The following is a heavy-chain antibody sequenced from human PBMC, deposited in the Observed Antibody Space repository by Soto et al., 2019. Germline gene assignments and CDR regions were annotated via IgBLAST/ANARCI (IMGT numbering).Heavy chain of an antibody. J-gene: IGHJ6*02. V-gene: IGHV1-46*01. CDR1: GYTFTSYY. D-gene: IGHD6-13*01. Sequence: XAVKVSCNAAGYTFTSYYMHWGRRAPGQGLEWMGIINPSGGSTSYAQKFQGRVTMTRDTSTSTVYMELSSLRSEDTAVYYCARDISKGIAAHGGMDVWGQGTTVTVSS. CDR3: ARDISKGIAAHGGMDV. CDR2: INPSGGST.